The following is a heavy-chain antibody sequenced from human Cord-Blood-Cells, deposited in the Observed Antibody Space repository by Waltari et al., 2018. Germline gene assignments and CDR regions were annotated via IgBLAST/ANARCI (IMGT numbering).Heavy chain of an antibody. Sequence: QVQLQQWGAGLLKPSETLSLTCAVYGGSFSGYYWSWIRQPPGKGLEWIGEINHSGSTNYSPSLKSRVTISVDTSKNQFSLELSSVTAADTAVYYCARTSLITGTDYWGQGTLVTVSS. D-gene: IGHD1-20*01. CDR2: INHSGST. CDR3: ARTSLITGTDY. V-gene: IGHV4-34*01. CDR1: GGSFSGYY. J-gene: IGHJ4*02.